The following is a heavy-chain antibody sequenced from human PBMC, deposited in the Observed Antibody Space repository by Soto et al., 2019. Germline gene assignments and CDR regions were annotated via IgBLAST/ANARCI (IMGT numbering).Heavy chain of an antibody. CDR3: AKPFTLFGVVWDHDAFDI. CDR2: IKSKTDGGTT. D-gene: IGHD3-3*01. V-gene: IGHV3-15*01. Sequence: GGSLRLSCAASGFTFSNAWMSWVRQAPGKGLEWVGRIKSKTDGGTTDYAAPVKGRFTISRDNSKNTLYLQMNSLRAEDTAVYYCAKPFTLFGVVWDHDAFDIWGQGTM. CDR1: GFTFSNAW. J-gene: IGHJ3*02.